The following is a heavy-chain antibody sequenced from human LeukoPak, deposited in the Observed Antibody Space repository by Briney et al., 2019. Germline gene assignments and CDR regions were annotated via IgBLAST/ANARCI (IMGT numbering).Heavy chain of an antibody. CDR1: GFTFSSYS. D-gene: IGHD3-10*01. CDR3: AKDHPVSGFDS. CDR2: IRSDGSNK. V-gene: IGHV3-30*02. Sequence: GGSLRLSCAASGFTFSSYSMSWVRQAPGKGLEWVAFIRSDGSNKNYADSVKGRFTISRDNSKNTLYLQMNSLRADDTAVFHCAKDHPVSGFDSWGQGTLVTVSS. J-gene: IGHJ4*02.